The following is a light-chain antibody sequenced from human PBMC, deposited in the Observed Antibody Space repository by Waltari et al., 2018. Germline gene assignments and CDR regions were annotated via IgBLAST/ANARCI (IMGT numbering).Light chain of an antibody. Sequence: DIQMTQSPSSLSASVGDRVTITCRASQSISRYLNWYQQRPGKAPKLLIYAASSLQSGVPSRFSCRGSGTVFPLTISSLQPEDFATYYCQQSDSTPLAFGGGTTVEIK. CDR3: QQSDSTPLA. CDR1: QSISRY. J-gene: IGKJ4*01. V-gene: IGKV1-39*01. CDR2: AAS.